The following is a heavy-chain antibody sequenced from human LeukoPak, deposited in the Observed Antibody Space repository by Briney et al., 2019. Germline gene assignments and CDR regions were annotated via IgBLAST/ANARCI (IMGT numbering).Heavy chain of an antibody. CDR2: FDPEDGET. D-gene: IGHD6-13*01. CDR3: ATRSSWYDAFDI. J-gene: IGHJ3*02. CDR1: GYTPTELS. V-gene: IGHV1-24*01. Sequence: ALVKVSCKVSGYTPTELSMHWVRQAPGKGLEWMGGFDPEDGETIYAQKFQGRVTMTEDTSTDTAYMELSSLRSEDTAVYYCATRSSWYDAFDIWGQGTMVTVSS.